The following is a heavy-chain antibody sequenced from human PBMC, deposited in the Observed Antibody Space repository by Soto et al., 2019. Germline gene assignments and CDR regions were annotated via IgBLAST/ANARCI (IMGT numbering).Heavy chain of an antibody. Sequence: QVQVVESGGGVVQPGMSLRLSCAASGFPFSAYGMHWVRQAPGKGLEWVAVTSYDESTKYYVDSVKGRFTISRDNSKXXXXXXXXXXXXXXXAXYYCAKGTLPGDFWGQGTPVTVSS. CDR1: GFPFSAYG. D-gene: IGHD3-10*01. CDR2: TSYDESTK. CDR3: AKGTLPGDF. J-gene: IGHJ4*02. V-gene: IGHV3-30*03.